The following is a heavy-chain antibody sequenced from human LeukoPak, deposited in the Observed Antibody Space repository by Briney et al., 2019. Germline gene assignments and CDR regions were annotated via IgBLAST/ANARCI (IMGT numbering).Heavy chain of an antibody. V-gene: IGHV1-18*01. J-gene: IGHJ4*02. CDR2: ISAYNGNT. CDR1: GYTFTSYG. CDR3: ASGRFLEWLLLDY. D-gene: IGHD3-3*01. Sequence: ASVTVSCKASGYTFTSYGISWVRQAPGQGLEWMGWISAYNGNTNYAKKLQGRVTMTTDTSTSTAYMELGSLRSDDTAVYYCASGRFLEWLLLDYWGQGTLVTVSS.